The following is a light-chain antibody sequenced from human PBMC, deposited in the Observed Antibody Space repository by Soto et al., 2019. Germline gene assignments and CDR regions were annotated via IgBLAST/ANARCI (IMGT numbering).Light chain of an antibody. Sequence: QSALTQPASVSGSPGQSITISCTGSNSDIGTYNYVSWYQQLPGKAPKLVISEVSNRPSGISGLFSGSKSGNAASLTISGLQAEDEATYYCSSYTSSSTLYVFGPGTKLTVL. J-gene: IGLJ1*01. V-gene: IGLV2-14*01. CDR1: NSDIGTYNY. CDR3: SSYTSSSTLYV. CDR2: EVS.